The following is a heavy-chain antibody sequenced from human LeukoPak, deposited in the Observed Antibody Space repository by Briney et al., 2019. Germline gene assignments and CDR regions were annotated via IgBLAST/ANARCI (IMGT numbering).Heavy chain of an antibody. Sequence: GESLKISCKGSGYSFTTYWLGWVRQMPGKGLEWMGIIFPGDSDTRYSPSFQGQVTISVDKSISTAYLQWSSLKASDTAMYYCARHRGGATLLYYFDYWGQGTLVTVSS. D-gene: IGHD1-26*01. CDR1: GYSFTTYW. CDR2: IFPGDSDT. V-gene: IGHV5-51*01. CDR3: ARHRGGATLLYYFDY. J-gene: IGHJ4*02.